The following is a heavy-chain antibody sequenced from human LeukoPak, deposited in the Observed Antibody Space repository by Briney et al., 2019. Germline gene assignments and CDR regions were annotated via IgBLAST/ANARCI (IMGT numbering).Heavy chain of an antibody. J-gene: IGHJ4*02. CDR1: GGSISSSSYY. CDR2: IYYSGST. CDR3: ARHIEDGVTYFGY. Sequence: SETLSPTCTVSGGSISSSSYYWGWIRQPPGKGLEWIGSIYYSGSTYYNPSLKSRVTISVDTSKNQFSLKLSSVTAADTAVYYCARHIEDGVTYFGYWGQGTLVTVSS. D-gene: IGHD2-21*02. V-gene: IGHV4-39*01.